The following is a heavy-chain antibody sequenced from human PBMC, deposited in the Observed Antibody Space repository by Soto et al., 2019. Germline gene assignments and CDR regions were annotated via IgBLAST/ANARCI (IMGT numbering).Heavy chain of an antibody. CDR2: IYYSGST. Sequence: SETLSLTCPVSGFSVSSGSYYWSWIRQPPGKGLEWIGSIYYSGSTYYNPSLKSRVTISVDTSKSQFSLKLSSVTAADTAVYYCAREGYNFGPFDYWGQGALVTVSS. J-gene: IGHJ4*02. CDR3: AREGYNFGPFDY. CDR1: GFSVSSGSYY. D-gene: IGHD5-18*01. V-gene: IGHV4-39*02.